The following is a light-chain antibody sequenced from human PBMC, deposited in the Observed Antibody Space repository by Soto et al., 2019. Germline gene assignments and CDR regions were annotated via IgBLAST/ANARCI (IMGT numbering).Light chain of an antibody. CDR3: CSYAGSYTYV. CDR2: DVS. CDR1: SSDVGGYNY. V-gene: IGLV2-11*01. Sequence: QSALTQPRSVSGSPEQSVTISCTGTSSDVGGYNYVSWYQQHPGKAPKVMIYDVSKRPSGVPDRFSGSKSGNTASLTISGLQAEDEADYYCCSYAGSYTYVFGGGTKLTVL. J-gene: IGLJ1*01.